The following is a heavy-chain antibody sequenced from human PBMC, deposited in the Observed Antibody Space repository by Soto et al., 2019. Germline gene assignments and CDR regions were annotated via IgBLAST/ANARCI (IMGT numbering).Heavy chain of an antibody. D-gene: IGHD2-15*01. CDR2: ISWDGGST. Sequence: EVQLVESGGVVVQPGGSLRLSCAASGFTFDDYAMHWVRQAPGKGLEWVSLISWDGGSTYYADSVKGRFTISRDNSKNSLYLQMNSLRAEDTALYYCAKDGGGTATSYYGMDVWGQGTTVTVSS. CDR3: AKDGGGTATSYYGMDV. J-gene: IGHJ6*02. CDR1: GFTFDDYA. V-gene: IGHV3-43D*04.